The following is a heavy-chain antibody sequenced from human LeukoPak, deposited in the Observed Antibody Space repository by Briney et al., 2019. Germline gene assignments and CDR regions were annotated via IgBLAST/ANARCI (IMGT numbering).Heavy chain of an antibody. CDR3: ARTNCSSTSCYKARRNWFDP. CDR2: IYPGDSDT. J-gene: IGHJ5*02. Sequence: GESLKISCKGSGYSFTSYWIGWVRQMPGKGLEWMGIIYPGDSDTRYSPSFQGQVTISADKSISTAYLQWSSLKASDTAMYYCARTNCSSTSCYKARRNWFDPWGQGTLVTVSP. CDR1: GYSFTSYW. V-gene: IGHV5-51*01. D-gene: IGHD2-2*02.